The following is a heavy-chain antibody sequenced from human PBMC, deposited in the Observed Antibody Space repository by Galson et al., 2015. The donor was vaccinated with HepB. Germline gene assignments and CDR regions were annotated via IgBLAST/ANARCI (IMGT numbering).Heavy chain of an antibody. CDR2: IIPIVGTA. J-gene: IGHJ4*02. V-gene: IGHV1-69*13. Sequence: SVKVSCKASGDTFSSYAISWVRQAPGQGLEWMGGIIPIVGTANYAQQFQGRVTITAEESTSTAYMELSSLRSEDTAVYYCARDLEYGDGRFDYRGQGTLVTVSS. CDR3: ARDLEYGDGRFDY. D-gene: IGHD4-17*01. CDR1: GDTFSSYA.